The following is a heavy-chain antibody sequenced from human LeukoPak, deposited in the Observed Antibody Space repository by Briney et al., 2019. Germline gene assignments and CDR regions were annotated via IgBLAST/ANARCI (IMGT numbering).Heavy chain of an antibody. CDR3: ATAPPQHFDAFDI. J-gene: IGHJ3*02. V-gene: IGHV1-24*01. Sequence: GSVKVSCKVSGYTLTELSMHWVRPAPGKGLEWMGGFDPEDGETIYAQKFQGRVTMTEDTSTDTAYMELSSLRSEDTAVYYCATAPPQHFDAFDIWGQATTATVSS. CDR2: FDPEDGET. CDR1: GYTLTELS.